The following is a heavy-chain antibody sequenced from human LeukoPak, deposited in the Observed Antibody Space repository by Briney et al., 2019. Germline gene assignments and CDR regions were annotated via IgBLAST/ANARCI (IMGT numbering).Heavy chain of an antibody. CDR3: AKGDSN. CDR2: IPKDGINK. D-gene: IGHD6-13*01. CDR1: GFIFSNYG. Sequence: PGGSLRLSCTTSGFIFSNYGFHWVRQAPGKGLEWVALIRNDIPKDGINKYYADSIRGRFTISRDNSKNTVYLQMNSLRVADAAMYYCAKGDSNWGQGTLVTVSS. J-gene: IGHJ4*02. V-gene: IGHV3-30*02.